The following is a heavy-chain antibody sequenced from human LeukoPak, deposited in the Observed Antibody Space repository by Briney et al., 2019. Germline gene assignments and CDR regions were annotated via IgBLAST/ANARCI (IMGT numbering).Heavy chain of an antibody. CDR1: GFTFSSYS. CDR2: ISSSSSTI. CDR3: ARTIRKFDY. Sequence: GGNLRRYCAASGFTFSSYSMTWVRKAPGQGLEWVSYISSSSSTIYYADSVKGRFTISRDNAKNSLYLQMNSLKDEDTAVYYCARTIRKFDYWGQGTLVTVSS. V-gene: IGHV3-48*02. D-gene: IGHD3-3*02. J-gene: IGHJ4*02.